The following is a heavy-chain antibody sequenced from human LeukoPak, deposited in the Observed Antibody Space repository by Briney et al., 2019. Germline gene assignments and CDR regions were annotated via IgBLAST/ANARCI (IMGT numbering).Heavy chain of an antibody. CDR3: ARNPYYGDYVWYFDY. CDR2: ISSSSSYI. J-gene: IGHJ4*02. Sequence: GGSLRLSCAASGFTFSSYSMNWVRQAPGKGLEWVSSISSSSSYIYYADSVKGRFTISRDNAKNSLYLQMNSLRAEDTAVYYCARNPYYGDYVWYFDYWGQGTLVTVSS. D-gene: IGHD4-17*01. V-gene: IGHV3-21*01. CDR1: GFTFSSYS.